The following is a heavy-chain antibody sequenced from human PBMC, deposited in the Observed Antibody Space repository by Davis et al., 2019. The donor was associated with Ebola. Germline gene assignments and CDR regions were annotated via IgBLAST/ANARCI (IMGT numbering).Heavy chain of an antibody. CDR2: INPIFGTA. V-gene: IGHV1-69*13. Sequence: AASVKVSCKASGGTSSSNAISWVRQAPGQGLEWMGGINPIFGTANYAQKFQGRVTITADESTSTAYMELSSLRSEDTAVYYCARGSRDSSGYYWGYWGQGTTVTVSS. J-gene: IGHJ6*02. D-gene: IGHD3-22*01. CDR1: GGTSSSNA. CDR3: ARGSRDSSGYYWGY.